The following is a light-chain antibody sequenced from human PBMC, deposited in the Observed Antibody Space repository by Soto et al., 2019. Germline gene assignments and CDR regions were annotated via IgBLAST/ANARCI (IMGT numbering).Light chain of an antibody. V-gene: IGLV1-44*01. Sequence: QTVVTQPPSASGTPGQRVTMSCSGSSSNIGGNTVNWYQQLPGTAPKLLIHTNNQRPSGVPDRFSGSKSGTSASLAISGLQSEDEADYYCATWDDSLNGPVFGGGTQLTVL. CDR1: SSNIGGNT. CDR3: ATWDDSLNGPV. J-gene: IGLJ2*01. CDR2: TNN.